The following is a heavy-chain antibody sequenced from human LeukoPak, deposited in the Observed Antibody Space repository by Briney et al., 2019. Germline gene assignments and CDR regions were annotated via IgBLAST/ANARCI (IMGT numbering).Heavy chain of an antibody. J-gene: IGHJ5*02. CDR1: GYTFTGYY. D-gene: IGHD3-3*01. V-gene: IGHV1-2*02. CDR2: INPNSGGT. Sequence: GASVKVSCEASGYTFTGYYMHWVRQAPGQGLEWMGWINPNSGGTNYAQKFQGRVTMTRDTSISTAYMELSRLRSDDTAVYYCARFRFLEWRVRGAFDPWGQGTLVTVSS. CDR3: ARFRFLEWRVRGAFDP.